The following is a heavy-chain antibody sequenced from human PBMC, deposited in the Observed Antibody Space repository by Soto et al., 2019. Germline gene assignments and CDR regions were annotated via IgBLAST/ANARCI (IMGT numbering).Heavy chain of an antibody. D-gene: IGHD3-10*01. CDR3: AKALQYYYGSGSPNFDY. CDR1: GFTFSSYA. Sequence: PGGSLRLSCAASGFTFSSYAMSWVRQAPGKGLEWVSAISGSGGSTYYADSVKGRFTISRDNSKNTLYLQMNSLRAEDTAVYYCAKALQYYYGSGSPNFDYWGQGTLVTVSS. J-gene: IGHJ4*02. V-gene: IGHV3-23*01. CDR2: ISGSGGST.